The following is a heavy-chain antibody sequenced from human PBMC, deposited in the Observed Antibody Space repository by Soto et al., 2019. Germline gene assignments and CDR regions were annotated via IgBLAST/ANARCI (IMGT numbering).Heavy chain of an antibody. CDR1: GFTFNNYG. CDR3: VKQSGSRSYFKVGSGGHFDY. Sequence: GGSLRLSCAASGFTFNNYGMHWVRQAPGKGLEWVVVISFDGRNTDYADSAKGRFTISRDNSKNTLYLQMTSLRVEDTAIYYCVKQSGSRSYFKVGSGGHFDYCGQGTLVTVSA. V-gene: IGHV3-30*18. D-gene: IGHD3-10*01. CDR2: ISFDGRNT. J-gene: IGHJ4*02.